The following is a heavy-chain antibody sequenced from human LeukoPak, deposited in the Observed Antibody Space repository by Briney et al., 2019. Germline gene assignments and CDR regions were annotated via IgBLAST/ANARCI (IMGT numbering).Heavy chain of an antibody. CDR1: GFTFGNYA. V-gene: IGHV3-23*01. CDR3: AKGTKPVMTIPDY. J-gene: IGHJ4*02. Sequence: GGSLRLSCEASGFTFGNYAMNWVRQAPGKGLEWVSTISGTGSSTYYADSAKGRFTISRDNSKDTLFLQLNSLTAADTAMYYCAKGTKPVMTIPDYWGQGILVTVSS. D-gene: IGHD1/OR15-1a*01. CDR2: ISGTGSST.